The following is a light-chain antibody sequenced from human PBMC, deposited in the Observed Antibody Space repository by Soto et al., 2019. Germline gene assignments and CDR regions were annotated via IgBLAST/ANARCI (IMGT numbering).Light chain of an antibody. CDR3: LQSSSLPPT. CDR2: VAS. V-gene: IGKV1-39*01. Sequence: DIQMTQSPSSLSASVGDSVTITCRASQSIGTSLSWYQQRSGRAPNVLIYVASSLQNGVPSRFSGGGSGTVFALNISNLQPEEFATYYCLQSSSLPPTCGQGTKVDVK. J-gene: IGKJ1*01. CDR1: QSIGTS.